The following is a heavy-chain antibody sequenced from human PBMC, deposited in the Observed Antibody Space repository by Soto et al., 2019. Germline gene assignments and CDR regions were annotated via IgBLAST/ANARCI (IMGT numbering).Heavy chain of an antibody. Sequence: GGSLRLSCAASGFTFSSYGMHWVRQVPGKGLEWVAVIWYDGSNKYYADSVKGRFTISRDNSKNTLYLQMNSLRAEDTAVYYCASAVYDYYYYYGMDVWGQGTTVTVSS. D-gene: IGHD3-16*01. V-gene: IGHV3-33*01. CDR1: GFTFSSYG. J-gene: IGHJ6*02. CDR3: ASAVYDYYYYYGMDV. CDR2: IWYDGSNK.